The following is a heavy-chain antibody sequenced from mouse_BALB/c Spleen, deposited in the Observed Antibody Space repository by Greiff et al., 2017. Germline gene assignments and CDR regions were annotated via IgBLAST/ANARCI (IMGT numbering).Heavy chain of an antibody. Sequence: EVQRVESGGDLVKPGGSLKLSCAASGFTFSSYGMSWVRQTPDKRLEWVATISSGGSYTYYPDSVKGRFTISRDNAKNTLYLQMSSLKSEDTAMYYCARQRITTLGVYAMDYWGQGTSVTVSS. D-gene: IGHD2-4*01. V-gene: IGHV5-6*01. CDR2: ISSGGSYT. J-gene: IGHJ4*01. CDR3: ARQRITTLGVYAMDY. CDR1: GFTFSSYG.